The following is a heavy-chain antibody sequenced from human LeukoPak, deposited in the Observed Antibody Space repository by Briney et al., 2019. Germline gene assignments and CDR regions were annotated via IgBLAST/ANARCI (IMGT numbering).Heavy chain of an antibody. Sequence: GGSLRLSCAASGFTFSGYAMSWVRQAPGKGLEWVSAISGSAGSTYYADSVKGRFTISRDNSKNTLYLQVNSLRAEDTAVYYCAKDLAAMIRYYFDSWGQGTLVTVSS. CDR3: AKDLAAMIRYYFDS. CDR1: GFTFSGYA. V-gene: IGHV3-23*01. J-gene: IGHJ4*02. CDR2: ISGSAGST. D-gene: IGHD5-18*01.